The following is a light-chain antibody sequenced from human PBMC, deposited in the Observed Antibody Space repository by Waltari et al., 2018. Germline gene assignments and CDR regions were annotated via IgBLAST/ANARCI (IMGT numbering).Light chain of an antibody. J-gene: IGKJ1*01. V-gene: IGKV2-30*02. Sequence: DVVMTQPPLSLPVTLGQPASISCRSSQSLVPSDGNTYLHWFQQRPGQSPRRLFYRVSNRDSGVPDRFSGSGSGTDFTLKITRVEAEDVGVYYCMQCTHWPWTFGQGTKVEIK. CDR2: RVS. CDR3: MQCTHWPWT. CDR1: QSLVPSDGNTY.